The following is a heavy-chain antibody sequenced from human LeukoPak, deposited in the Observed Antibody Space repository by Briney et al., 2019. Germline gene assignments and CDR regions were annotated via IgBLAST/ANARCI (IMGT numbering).Heavy chain of an antibody. V-gene: IGHV3-23*01. CDR2: ISGSGGST. CDR3: AKRPYYYGSGTDGWFDP. J-gene: IGHJ5*02. D-gene: IGHD3-10*01. CDR1: GFTFYNYA. Sequence: GGSLRLSCAASGFTFYNYAMSWVRQAPGKGLEWVSAISGSGGSTYYADSVKGRFTISRDNSKNTLYLQMNSLRAEDTAVYYCAKRPYYYGSGTDGWFDPWGQGTLVTVSS.